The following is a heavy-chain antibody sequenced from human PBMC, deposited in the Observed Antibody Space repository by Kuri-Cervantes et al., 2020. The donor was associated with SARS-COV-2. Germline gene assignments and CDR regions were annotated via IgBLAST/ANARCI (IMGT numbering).Heavy chain of an antibody. Sequence: SVKVSCKASGCTFSSYAISWVRQATGQGLEWMGGIITIFGTANYAQKFQGRVTITTDESTSTAYMELSSLRSEDTAVYYCARGPNYCGGDCYELEAEYFQHWGQGTLVTVSS. CDR2: IITIFGTA. V-gene: IGHV1-69*05. D-gene: IGHD2-21*01. J-gene: IGHJ1*01. CDR1: GCTFSSYA. CDR3: ARGPNYCGGDCYELEAEYFQH.